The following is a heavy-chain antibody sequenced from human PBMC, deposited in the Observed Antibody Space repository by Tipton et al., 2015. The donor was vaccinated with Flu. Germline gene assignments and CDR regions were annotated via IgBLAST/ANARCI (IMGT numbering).Heavy chain of an antibody. CDR3: AGDLGSSWGIDY. D-gene: IGHD6-13*01. J-gene: IGHJ4*02. V-gene: IGHV3-21*01. CDR1: GFTFSSYS. CDR2: ISSSSYI. Sequence: QLVQSGGGLVKPGGSLRLSCAASGFTFSSYSMNWVRQAPGKGLEWVSSISSSSYIYYADSVKGRFTISRDNAKNSLYLQMNSLRAEDTAVYYCAGDLGSSWGIDYWGQGTLVTVSS.